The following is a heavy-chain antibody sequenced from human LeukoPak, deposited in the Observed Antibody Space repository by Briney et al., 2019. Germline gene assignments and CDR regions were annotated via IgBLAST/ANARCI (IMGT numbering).Heavy chain of an antibody. CDR1: GGSISGYH. CDR2: IYTSGST. V-gene: IGHV4-4*07. D-gene: IGHD2-15*01. CDR3: ARDGKDRFDP. Sequence: SETLSLTCNVSGGSISGYHWSWIRQPPGKGLEWIGRIYTSGSTNYNPSLKSRVTMSVDTSKNQFSLKLSSVTAADTAVYYCARDGKDRFDPWGQGTLVTVSS. J-gene: IGHJ5*02.